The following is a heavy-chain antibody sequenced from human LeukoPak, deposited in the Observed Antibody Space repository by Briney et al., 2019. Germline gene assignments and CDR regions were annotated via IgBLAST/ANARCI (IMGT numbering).Heavy chain of an antibody. CDR2: IDYSGGSA. CDR1: GFTLSSYE. CDR3: ARGDYYDSSGYYGH. D-gene: IGHD3-22*01. V-gene: IGHV3-23*01. J-gene: IGHJ4*02. Sequence: GGSLRLPCTASGFTLSSYEMSWIRQAPGKGLEWVSSIDYSGGSAYYADSVKGRFTISRDNSKNTLYLQMNSLRAEDTAVYYCARGDYYDSSGYYGHWGQGTLVTVSS.